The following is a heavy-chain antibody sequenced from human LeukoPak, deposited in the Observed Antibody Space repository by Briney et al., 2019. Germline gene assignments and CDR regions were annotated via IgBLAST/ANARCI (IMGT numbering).Heavy chain of an antibody. J-gene: IGHJ6*03. CDR3: ARGDVVVVAATLDKPYYYMDV. CDR2: IIPIFGTA. V-gene: IGHV1-69*05. Sequence: ASVKVSCKASGGTFGSYAISWVRQAPGQGLEWMGGIIPIFGTANYAQKFQGRVTITTDESTSTAYMELSSLRSEDTAVYYCARGDVVVVAATLDKPYYYMDVWGKGTTVTVSS. CDR1: GGTFGSYA. D-gene: IGHD2-15*01.